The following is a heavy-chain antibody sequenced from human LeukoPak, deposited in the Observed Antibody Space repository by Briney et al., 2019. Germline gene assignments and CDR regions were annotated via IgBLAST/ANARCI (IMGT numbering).Heavy chain of an antibody. CDR3: AKEIWPTVTTPGHTHFDY. CDR2: IRYDGRNK. Sequence: GGSLRLSCAASGFTFSTYGMHWVRQAPGKGLEWVAFIRYDGRNKYYADSVKGRFTISRDNSKNTLCLQMNSLRAEDTAVYYCAKEIWPTVTTPGHTHFDYWGQGTLVTVSS. CDR1: GFTFSTYG. D-gene: IGHD4-17*01. J-gene: IGHJ4*02. V-gene: IGHV3-30*02.